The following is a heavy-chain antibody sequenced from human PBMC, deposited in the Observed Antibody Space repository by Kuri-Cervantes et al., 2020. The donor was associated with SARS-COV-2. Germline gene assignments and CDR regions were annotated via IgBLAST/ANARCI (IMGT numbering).Heavy chain of an antibody. V-gene: IGHV3-48*03. CDR2: ISSSGSTI. CDR1: GFTFSSYE. CDR3: AKGECSSTSCYWRYYYYGMDV. J-gene: IGHJ6*02. D-gene: IGHD2-2*01. Sequence: GESLKISCAASGFTFSSYEMNWVRQAPGKGLEWVSYISSSGSTIYYADSVKGRFTISRDNAKNSLYLQMNSLRAEDTAVYYCAKGECSSTSCYWRYYYYGMDVWGQGTTVTVSS.